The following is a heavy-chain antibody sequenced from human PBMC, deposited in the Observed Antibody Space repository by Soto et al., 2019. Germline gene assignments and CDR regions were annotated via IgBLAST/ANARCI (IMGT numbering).Heavy chain of an antibody. CDR3: ARDSSSSGIYY. CDR2: INHSGST. Sequence: PSETLSLTCAVYGGSFSGYYWSWIRQPPGKGLEWIGEINHSGSTNYNPSLKSRVTISVDTSKNQFSLKLSSVTAADTAVYYCARDSSSSGIYYWGQGTLVTVSS. V-gene: IGHV4-34*01. CDR1: GGSFSGYY. D-gene: IGHD6-6*01. J-gene: IGHJ4*02.